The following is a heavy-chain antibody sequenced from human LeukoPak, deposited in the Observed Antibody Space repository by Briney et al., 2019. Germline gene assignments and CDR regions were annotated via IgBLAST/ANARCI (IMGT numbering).Heavy chain of an antibody. V-gene: IGHV1-8*01. CDR3: ARGHCSGGSCFYYYYYYGMDV. CDR1: GYTFTSYD. J-gene: IGHJ6*02. Sequence: GASVKVSCKASGYTFTSYDINWVRQATGQGLKWMGWMNPNSGNTGYAQKFQGRVTMTRNTSISTAYMELSSLRSEDTAVYYCARGHCSGGSCFYYYYYYGMDVWGQGTTVTVSS. CDR2: MNPNSGNT. D-gene: IGHD2-15*01.